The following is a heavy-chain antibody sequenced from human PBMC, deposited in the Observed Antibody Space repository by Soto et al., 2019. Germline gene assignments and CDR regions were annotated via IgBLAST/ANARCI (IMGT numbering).Heavy chain of an antibody. J-gene: IGHJ5*02. CDR3: ARHITMARGVIIYWVVP. V-gene: IGHV5-51*01. Sequence: PXDSMKACWPCSGYRFTSYLIGLVLQLPRKRLERMGIIYTGHSDTRYRPSFQGQATISADNSISTAYLQWSSLKASDTGMYCCARHITMARGVIIYWVVPGGEGTLVTVS. CDR2: IYTGHSDT. CDR1: GYRFTSYL. D-gene: IGHD3-10*01.